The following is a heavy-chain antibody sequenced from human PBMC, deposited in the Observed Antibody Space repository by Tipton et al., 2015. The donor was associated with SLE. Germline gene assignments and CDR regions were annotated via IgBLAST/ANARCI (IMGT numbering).Heavy chain of an antibody. V-gene: IGHV4-34*01. CDR2: IYPTGRT. Sequence: TLSLTCALYGGSLSGYWWSWIRQSPGKGLEWIGEIYPTGRTDYNPSLMSRVTISVDTSKNQFSLKLSSVTAADTAVYYCARRGTWFDPWGQGTLVTVSS. J-gene: IGHJ5*02. CDR1: GGSLSGYW. CDR3: ARRGTWFDP.